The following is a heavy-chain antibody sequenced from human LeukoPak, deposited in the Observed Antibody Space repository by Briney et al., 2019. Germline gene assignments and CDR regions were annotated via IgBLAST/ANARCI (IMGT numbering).Heavy chain of an antibody. J-gene: IGHJ4*02. Sequence: SETLSLTCAVSGYSISSGYYWGWIRQPPGKGLEWIGSIYHSGSTYYNPSLKSRVTISVDTSKNQFSLKLSSVTAADTAVYYCARDYSGYKGVPDYWGQGTLVTVSS. V-gene: IGHV4-38-2*02. CDR3: ARDYSGYKGVPDY. D-gene: IGHD5-12*01. CDR1: GYSISSGYY. CDR2: IYHSGST.